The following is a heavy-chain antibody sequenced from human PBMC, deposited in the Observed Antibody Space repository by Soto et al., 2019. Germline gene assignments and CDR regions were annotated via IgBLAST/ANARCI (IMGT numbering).Heavy chain of an antibody. CDR3: TTREWLLFRHVGAPLDY. Sequence: PGGSLRLSCAASGFTFSNAWMNWVRQAPGKGLEWVGRIKSKTDGGTTDYAAPVKGRFTISRDDSKNTLYLQMNSLKTEDTAVYYCTTREWLLFRHVGAPLDYWGQGTLVTVSS. CDR2: IKSKTDGGTT. V-gene: IGHV3-15*07. J-gene: IGHJ4*02. D-gene: IGHD3-3*01. CDR1: GFTFSNAW.